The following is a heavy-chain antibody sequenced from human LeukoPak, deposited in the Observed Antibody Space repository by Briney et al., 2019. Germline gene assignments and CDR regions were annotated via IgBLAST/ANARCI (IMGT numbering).Heavy chain of an antibody. J-gene: IGHJ5*02. V-gene: IGHV1-2*02. CDR2: INPNSGGT. CDR1: GYTFTGYY. CDR3: ARVSGGLPAVYNWFDP. D-gene: IGHD2-2*01. Sequence: ASVKVSCKASGYTFTGYYMHWVRQAPGQGLEWMGWINPNSGGTNYAQKFQGRVTMTRDTSISTAYMELSRLRSEDTAVYYCARVSGGLPAVYNWFDPWGQGTLVTVSS.